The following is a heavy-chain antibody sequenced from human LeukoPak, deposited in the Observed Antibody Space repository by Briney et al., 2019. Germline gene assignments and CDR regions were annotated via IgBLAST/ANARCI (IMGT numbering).Heavy chain of an antibody. J-gene: IGHJ4*02. CDR3: ARAGGVTAPLDS. CDR1: GFTFSRYL. CDR2: INTDESST. V-gene: IGHV3-74*01. D-gene: IGHD2-21*02. Sequence: GGSLRLSCAASGFTFSRYLMHWVRQAPGKGLVWVSRINTDESSTRYADSVKGRFTISRDNAKNTLYLQMSSLRAEDTAVYYCARAGGVTAPLDSWGQGTLVTVSS.